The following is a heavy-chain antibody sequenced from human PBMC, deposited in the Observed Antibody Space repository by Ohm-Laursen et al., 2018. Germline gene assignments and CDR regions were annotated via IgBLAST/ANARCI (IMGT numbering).Heavy chain of an antibody. J-gene: IGHJ4*02. CDR2: IKSKTDGGTT. Sequence: SLRLSCTASGFTFTNAWMSWVRQAPGKGLEWVALIKSKTDGGTTDYAAPVKGRFTISRDDSKNTLYLQMNSLKTEDTAVYYCTTDPSMIVVVITYPDFDYWGQGTLVTVSS. D-gene: IGHD3-22*01. CDR1: GFTFTNAW. CDR3: TTDPSMIVVVITYPDFDY. V-gene: IGHV3-15*01.